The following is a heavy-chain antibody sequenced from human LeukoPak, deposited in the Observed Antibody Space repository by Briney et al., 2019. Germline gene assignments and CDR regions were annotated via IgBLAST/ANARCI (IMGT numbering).Heavy chain of an antibody. Sequence: SETLSLTCAVYGGSFSGYYWSWIRQPPGKGLEWIGEINHSGSTNYNPSLKSRVTISVDTSKNQFSLKLSSVTAADTAVYYCARGSGGQQLIRGYYYMDVWGKGTTVTVSS. CDR2: INHSGST. V-gene: IGHV4-34*01. D-gene: IGHD6-6*01. J-gene: IGHJ6*03. CDR3: ARGSGGQQLIRGYYYMDV. CDR1: GGSFSGYY.